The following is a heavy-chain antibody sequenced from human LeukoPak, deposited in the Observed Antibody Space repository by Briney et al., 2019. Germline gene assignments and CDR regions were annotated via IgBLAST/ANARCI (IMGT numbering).Heavy chain of an antibody. V-gene: IGHV4-59*01. Sequence: SETLSLTCTVSGGSISSYYWSWIRQPPGKGLEWIGYIYYSGSTNYNPSLKSRVTISVDTSKNQFSLKLSSVTAADTAVYYCARGMKQQLIRYYYYMDVWGKGTTVTISS. CDR2: IYYSGST. CDR1: GGSISSYY. J-gene: IGHJ6*03. D-gene: IGHD6-13*01. CDR3: ARGMKQQLIRYYYYMDV.